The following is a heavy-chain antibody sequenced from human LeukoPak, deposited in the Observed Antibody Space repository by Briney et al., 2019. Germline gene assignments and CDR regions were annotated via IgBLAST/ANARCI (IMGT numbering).Heavy chain of an antibody. D-gene: IGHD2-2*01. V-gene: IGHV5-51*01. CDR3: ARRYCTGTSCLDT. J-gene: IGHJ3*02. Sequence: GESLKISCKGSGYSFTSYWIGWVRQMPGKGLEWMGIIYPGDSDTRYSPSFQGQVTISAAKSISAADLQWSSLKASDTAMYYCARRYCTGTSCLDTWGQGTMVTVSS. CDR2: IYPGDSDT. CDR1: GYSFTSYW.